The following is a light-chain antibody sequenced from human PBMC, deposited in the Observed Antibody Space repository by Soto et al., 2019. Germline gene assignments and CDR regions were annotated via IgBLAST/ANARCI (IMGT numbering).Light chain of an antibody. CDR3: QKCDYLPI. V-gene: IGKV3-20*01. CDR1: QSVSSSY. J-gene: IGKJ3*01. CDR2: AAS. Sequence: EIVLTQSPGTLSLSPGERATLSCRASQSVSSSYLVWHQQKPGQAPRLLIYAASRRATGIPDRFSGSGSGTDFTLTISRLEPEDVATYYCQKCDYLPIFGPGTTVDFK.